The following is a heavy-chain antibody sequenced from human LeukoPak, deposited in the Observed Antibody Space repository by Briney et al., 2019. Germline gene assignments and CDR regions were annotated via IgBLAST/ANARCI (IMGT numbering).Heavy chain of an antibody. D-gene: IGHD5-18*01. Sequence: SVTVSCKASGGTFSSYAISWVRQAPGQGLEWMGGIIPIFGTANYAQKFQGRVTITADESTSTAYKELSSLRSEDTAVYYCARDRGSTAMVYVNYFDYWGQGTLVTVSS. CDR3: ARDRGSTAMVYVNYFDY. V-gene: IGHV1-69*01. CDR1: GGTFSSYA. J-gene: IGHJ4*02. CDR2: IIPIFGTA.